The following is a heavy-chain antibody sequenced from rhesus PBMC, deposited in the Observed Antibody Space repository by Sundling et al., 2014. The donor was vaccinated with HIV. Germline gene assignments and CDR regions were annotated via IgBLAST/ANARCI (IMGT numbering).Heavy chain of an antibody. CDR1: GGSIITGYW. Sequence: QVQLQESGPGVVKPSETLSLTCVVSGGSIITGYWWSWIRQPPGKGLEWIGSIFSYGSNYINPSLKSRVTLSLDTSKNQVSLKLTSVRAADTAVYYCAREGLNGVDSWGQGVVVTVSS. V-gene: IGHV4S13*01. CDR2: IFSYGSN. J-gene: IGHJ6*01. CDR3: AREGLNGVDS.